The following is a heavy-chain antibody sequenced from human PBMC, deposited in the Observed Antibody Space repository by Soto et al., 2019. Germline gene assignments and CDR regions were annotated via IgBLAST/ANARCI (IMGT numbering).Heavy chain of an antibody. CDR2: ISGSGGST. Sequence: GGSLRLSCAASGFTFSSYAMSWVRQAPGKGLEWVSAISGSGGSTYYADSVKGRFTISRDNSKNTLYLQMNSLRAEDTAVYYCAKAPGSGSYYNGGIFDDWGQGTLVTVSA. CDR3: AKAPGSGSYYNGGIFDD. D-gene: IGHD3-10*01. CDR1: GFTFSSYA. J-gene: IGHJ4*02. V-gene: IGHV3-23*01.